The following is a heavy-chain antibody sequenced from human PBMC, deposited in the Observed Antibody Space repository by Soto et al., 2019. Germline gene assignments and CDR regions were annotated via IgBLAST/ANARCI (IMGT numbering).Heavy chain of an antibody. Sequence: EVQLVESGGGLVQPGGSLRLSCAASGFTFSSYSMNWVRQAPGKGLEWVSYISISSSTIYYADSVKGRFTISRDNAKNSLYLQMNSLRDEDTAVYYCARDREGSGSYSVGWFDPWGQGTLVKVSS. CDR3: ARDREGSGSYSVGWFDP. CDR1: GFTFSSYS. CDR2: ISISSSTI. V-gene: IGHV3-48*02. J-gene: IGHJ5*02. D-gene: IGHD1-26*01.